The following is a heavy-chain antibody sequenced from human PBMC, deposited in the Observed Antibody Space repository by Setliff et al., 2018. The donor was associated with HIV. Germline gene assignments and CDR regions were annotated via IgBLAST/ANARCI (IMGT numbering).Heavy chain of an antibody. CDR3: ARLRQWLAFFDS. V-gene: IGHV4-39*01. J-gene: IGHJ4*02. Sequence: PSETLSLTCSVPGGSVSDSNVYWNWIRQPPGKGLEWIGSISYTGITNYNPSLKSRVTISVDTSQNQFSLKLTSVTAADTAVYYCARLRQWLAFFDSWGQGTLVTVSS. D-gene: IGHD6-19*01. CDR1: GGSVSDSNVY. CDR2: ISYTGIT.